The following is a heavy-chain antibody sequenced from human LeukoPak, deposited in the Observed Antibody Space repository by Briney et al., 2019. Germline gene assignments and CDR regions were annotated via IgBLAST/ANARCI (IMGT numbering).Heavy chain of an antibody. J-gene: IGHJ4*02. V-gene: IGHV3-33*01. Sequence: TGGSLRLSCVVSGVSLSSHGMHWVRQAPGKRLEWLTFTWSDGRSEYYADSVKGRFSVSRDNSKNTVYLQIDSLRVEDTAVYYCARDRGNDYFASWGQGTLVTVSS. CDR3: ARDRGNDYFAS. CDR2: TWSDGRSE. CDR1: GVSLSSHG.